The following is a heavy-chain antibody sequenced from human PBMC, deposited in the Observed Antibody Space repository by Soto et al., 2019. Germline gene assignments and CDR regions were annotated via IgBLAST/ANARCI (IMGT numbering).Heavy chain of an antibody. D-gene: IGHD6-13*01. CDR2: IYYSGST. CDR3: ARGVPNTAYSSSWYEKWFDP. V-gene: IGHV4-59*01. CDR1: GGSINDYY. J-gene: IGHJ5*02. Sequence: SETLSLTCTVSGGSINDYYWNWIRKPPGKGLEWLGYIYYSGSTNYSPALKSRVTISVDTSKNQFSLKVTSVTAADTAVYYCARGVPNTAYSSSWYEKWFDPGGQGTLVTVSS.